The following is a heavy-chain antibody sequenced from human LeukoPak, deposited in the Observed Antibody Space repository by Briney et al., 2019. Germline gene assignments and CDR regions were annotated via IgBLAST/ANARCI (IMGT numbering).Heavy chain of an antibody. V-gene: IGHV4-31*02. CDR3: ARKLLYHLDY. CDR2: ICYSGST. CDR1: GFTFSSYA. J-gene: IGHJ4*02. D-gene: IGHD2-2*02. Sequence: LRLSCAASGFTFSSYAMSWIRQHPGKGLEWIGYICYSGSTYYNPSLKSRVTISVDTSKNQFSLKLSSVTAADTAVYYCARKLLYHLDYWGQGTLVTVSS.